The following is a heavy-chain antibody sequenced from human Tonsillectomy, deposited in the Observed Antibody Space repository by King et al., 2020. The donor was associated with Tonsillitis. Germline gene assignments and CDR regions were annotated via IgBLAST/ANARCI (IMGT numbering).Heavy chain of an antibody. CDR1: GFTFSDYY. D-gene: IGHD6-13*01. CDR3: VRYRWSNDAFDI. V-gene: IGHV3-11*06. CDR2: ISSSSSYT. Sequence: VQLVESGGGLVKPGGSLRLSCADSGFTFSDYYMNWIRQAPGKGLEWVSYISSSSSYTNNADSVKGRFTISRDNTKNSLFLQMNSLGAEDTAVYYCVRYRWSNDAFDIWGQGTMVTVSS. J-gene: IGHJ3*02.